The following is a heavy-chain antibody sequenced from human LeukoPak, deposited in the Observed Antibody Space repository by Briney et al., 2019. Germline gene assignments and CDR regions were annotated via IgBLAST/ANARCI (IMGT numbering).Heavy chain of an antibody. CDR2: IRSKAYGGTT. J-gene: IGHJ6*03. Sequence: PGGSLRLSCTASGFTFGDYAMSWVRQAPGKGLEWVGFIRSKAYGGTTEYAASVKGRFTISRDDSKSIAYLQMNSLKTEDTAVYYCTRGGGGKAHFYYYYYYMDVWGKGTTVTVSS. V-gene: IGHV3-49*04. D-gene: IGHD4-23*01. CDR3: TRGGGGKAHFYYYYYYMDV. CDR1: GFTFGDYA.